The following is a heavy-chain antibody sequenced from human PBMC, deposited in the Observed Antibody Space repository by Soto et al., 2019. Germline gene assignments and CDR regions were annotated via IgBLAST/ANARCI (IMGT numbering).Heavy chain of an antibody. D-gene: IGHD6-25*01. CDR1: GGTFSSYT. CDR2: IIPILGIA. CDR3: ARSPEVAGGEYYYYYMDV. V-gene: IGHV1-69*02. Sequence: QVQLVQSGAEVKKPGSSVKVSCKASGGTFSSYTISWVRQAPGQGLEWMGRIIPILGIANYAQKFQGRVTITADKSTSTDYMELSRLRSEDTAVYYCARSPEVAGGEYYYYYMDVWGKGTTVTVSS. J-gene: IGHJ6*03.